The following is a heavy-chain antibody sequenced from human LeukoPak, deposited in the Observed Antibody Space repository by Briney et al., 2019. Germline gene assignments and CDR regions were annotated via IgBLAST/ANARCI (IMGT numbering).Heavy chain of an antibody. D-gene: IGHD2-2*01. J-gene: IGHJ4*02. CDR1: GFTFSSYG. CDR2: ISGSGGST. CDR3: AKWIVVVPAASFDY. Sequence: GGSLRLSCAASGFTFSSYGMSWVRQAPGKGLEWVSAISGSGGSTYYADSVKGRFTISRDNSKNTLYLQMNSLRAEDTAVYYCAKWIVVVPAASFDYWGQGTLVTVSS. V-gene: IGHV3-23*01.